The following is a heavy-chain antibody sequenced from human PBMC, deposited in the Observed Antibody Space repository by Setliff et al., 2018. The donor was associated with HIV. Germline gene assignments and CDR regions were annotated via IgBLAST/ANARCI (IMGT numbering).Heavy chain of an antibody. CDR2: IKIKTDGGTI. D-gene: IGHD3-22*01. Sequence: PGGSLRLSCAASGFTFSNVWMTWVRQAPGKGLEWVGRIKIKTDGGTIDYAAPVKGRFTISRDDSKNTLYLQINSLKTEDTAVYYCTTHQTHSSPGEWFQHWGQGTLVTVSS. CDR3: TTHQTHSSPGEWFQH. J-gene: IGHJ1*01. CDR1: GFTFSNVW. V-gene: IGHV3-15*01.